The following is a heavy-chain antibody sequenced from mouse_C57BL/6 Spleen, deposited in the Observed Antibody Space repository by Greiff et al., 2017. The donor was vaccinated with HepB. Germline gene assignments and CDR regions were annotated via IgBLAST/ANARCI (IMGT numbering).Heavy chain of an antibody. Sequence: EVMLVESGEGLVKPGGSLKLSCAASGFTFSSYAMSWVRQTPEKRLEWVAYISSGGDYIYYADTVKGRFTISRDNARNTLYLQMSSLKSEDTAMYYCTRGYSNYEGGAMDYWGQGTSVTVSS. CDR3: TRGYSNYEGGAMDY. J-gene: IGHJ4*01. CDR2: ISSGGDYI. V-gene: IGHV5-9-1*02. CDR1: GFTFSSYA. D-gene: IGHD2-5*01.